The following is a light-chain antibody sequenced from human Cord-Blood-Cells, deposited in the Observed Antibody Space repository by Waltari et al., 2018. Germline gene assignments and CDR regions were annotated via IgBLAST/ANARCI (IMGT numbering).Light chain of an antibody. Sequence: EIVMTQSPATLSVSPGERATLSCRASQSVSSNLAWYQQKPGQAPRLLIYGASTSATGIQARFSGSGAGTDFTLTISSLQSEDFAVYYCQQYNNWPRTFGQGTKVEIK. V-gene: IGKV3-15*01. CDR3: QQYNNWPRT. CDR1: QSVSSN. J-gene: IGKJ1*01. CDR2: GAS.